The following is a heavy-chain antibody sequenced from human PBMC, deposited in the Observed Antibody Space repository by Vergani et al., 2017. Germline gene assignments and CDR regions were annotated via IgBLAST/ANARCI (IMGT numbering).Heavy chain of an antibody. J-gene: IGHJ5*02. CDR2: IYTSGST. V-gene: IGHV4-61*02. CDR3: ARGYIGSGYYRDTGWFDP. CDR1: GGSISSGSYY. Sequence: QVQLQESGPGLVKPSQTLSLTCTVSGGSISSGSYYWSWIRQPAGKGLEWIGRIYTSGSTNYNPSLKSRVTISVDTSKNQFSLKLSSVTAADTAVYYCARGYIGSGYYRDTGWFDPWGQGTLVTVSS. D-gene: IGHD3-22*01.